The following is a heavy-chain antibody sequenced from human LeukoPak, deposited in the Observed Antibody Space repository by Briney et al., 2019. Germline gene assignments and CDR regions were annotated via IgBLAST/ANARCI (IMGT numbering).Heavy chain of an antibody. J-gene: IGHJ5*02. V-gene: IGHV1-69*01. CDR1: GGTFSSYA. CDR3: ARDPQFYYDSSGYLTYNWFDP. D-gene: IGHD3-22*01. Sequence: SVKVSCKASGGTFSSYAISWVRQAPGQGLGWMGGIIPIFGTANYAQKFQGRVTITADESTSTAYMELSSLRSEDTAVYYCARDPQFYYDSSGYLTYNWFDPWGQGTLVTVSS. CDR2: IIPIFGTA.